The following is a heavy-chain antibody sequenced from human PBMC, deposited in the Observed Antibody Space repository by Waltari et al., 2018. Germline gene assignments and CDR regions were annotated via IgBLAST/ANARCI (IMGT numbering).Heavy chain of an antibody. CDR2: IYYSGST. Sequence: QLQLQESGPGLVKPSATLSLPCTVSGGSISSSSYYWGWIRQPPGKGLEWIVSIYYSGSTYYNPSLKSRVTISVDTSKNQFSLKLSSVTAADTAVYYCARVGSYENWFDPWGQGTLVTVSS. CDR3: ARVGSYENWFDP. D-gene: IGHD5-18*01. CDR1: GGSISSSSYY. J-gene: IGHJ5*02. V-gene: IGHV4-39*07.